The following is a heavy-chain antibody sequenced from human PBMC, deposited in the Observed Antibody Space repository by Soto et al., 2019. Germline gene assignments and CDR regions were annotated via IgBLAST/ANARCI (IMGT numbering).Heavy chain of an antibody. CDR3: ARYEWSFDFWSGYYDY. D-gene: IGHD3-3*01. CDR1: GYTFTNYG. Sequence: GASVKVSCKASGYTFTNYGIIWVRQAPGQGLEWMGWINTYNGNTNYAQKLQGRVTMTTDTSTSTAYMELRSLRSDDTAVYYCARYEWSFDFWSGYYDYWGQGTLVTVSS. CDR2: INTYNGNT. J-gene: IGHJ4*02. V-gene: IGHV1-18*01.